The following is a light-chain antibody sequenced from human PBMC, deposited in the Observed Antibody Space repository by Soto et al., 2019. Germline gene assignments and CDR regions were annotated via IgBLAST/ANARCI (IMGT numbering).Light chain of an antibody. CDR1: QSVSSGY. CDR2: AAS. CDR3: QQYGGSPPYT. Sequence: EIVLTQSPGTLSLSPGERATLSCRASQSVSSGYLAWYQQKPGQTPRLLIYAASSRANGIPDRFSGSGSGTDFTLTISRLESEDFAVYYCQQYGGSPPYTFGQGTKLEIK. J-gene: IGKJ2*01. V-gene: IGKV3-20*01.